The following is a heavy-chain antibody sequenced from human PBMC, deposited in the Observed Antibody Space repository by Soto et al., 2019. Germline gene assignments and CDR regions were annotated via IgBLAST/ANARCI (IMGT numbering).Heavy chain of an antibody. CDR3: AKDTVGSYSFWSGYYGDGPDV. V-gene: IGHV3-23*01. J-gene: IGHJ3*01. CDR1: GFTFDSYA. CDR2: INGSAGGI. Sequence: EVKLLESGGGLAQPGGSLRLSCVGSGFTFDSYAISWVRQAPGERLQWMADINGSAGGIDYAHSVRGRFTISRDNAKRMSHLKMDSLRVEDTAVYCCAKDTVGSYSFWSGYYGDGPDVWGQGTLVSVS. D-gene: IGHD3-3*01.